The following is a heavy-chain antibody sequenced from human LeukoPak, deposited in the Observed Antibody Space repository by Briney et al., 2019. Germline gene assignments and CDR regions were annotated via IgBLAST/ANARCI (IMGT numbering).Heavy chain of an antibody. J-gene: IGHJ4*02. Sequence: GRSLRLSCAASGFPFSSYGMHWVRQAPGKGLEWVAVIWYDGSNKYYADSVKGRFTISRDNSKNTLYLQMNSLRAEDTAVYYCARDPSRPYSSSWLDYWGQGTLVTVSS. CDR1: GFPFSSYG. CDR3: ARDPSRPYSSSWLDY. D-gene: IGHD6-13*01. V-gene: IGHV3-33*01. CDR2: IWYDGSNK.